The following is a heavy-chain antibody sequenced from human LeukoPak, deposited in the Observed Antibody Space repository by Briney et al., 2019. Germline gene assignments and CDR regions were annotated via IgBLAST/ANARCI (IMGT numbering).Heavy chain of an antibody. D-gene: IGHD2-2*02. CDR1: GYTLTKLS. V-gene: IGHV1-24*01. Sequence: ASVKVSCKVSGYTLTKLSMHWVRQAPGKGLEWMGGFDPEDGETIYAQKFQGRVTMTEDTSTDTAYMELSSLRSEDTAVYYCATGVVVPAAIFSWFDPWGQGTLVTVSS. CDR2: FDPEDGET. J-gene: IGHJ5*02. CDR3: ATGVVVPAAIFSWFDP.